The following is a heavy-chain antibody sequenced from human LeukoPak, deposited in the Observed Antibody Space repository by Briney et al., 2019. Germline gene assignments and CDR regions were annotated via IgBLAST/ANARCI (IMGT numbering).Heavy chain of an antibody. CDR2: IIPILGIA. CDR3: ARDKGIVVVPAAS. CDR1: GGTFSSYA. Sequence: GASVKVSCKASGGTFSSYAISWVRQAPGQGLEWMGRIIPILGIANYAQKFQGRVTITADKSTSTAYMELSSLRSEDTAVYYCARDKGIVVVPAASRGQGTLVTVSS. D-gene: IGHD2-2*01. V-gene: IGHV1-69*04. J-gene: IGHJ4*02.